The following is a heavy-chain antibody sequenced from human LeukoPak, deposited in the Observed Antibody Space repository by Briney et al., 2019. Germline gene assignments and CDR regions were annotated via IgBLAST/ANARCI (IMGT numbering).Heavy chain of an antibody. CDR2: IYYSGST. D-gene: IGHD6-19*01. V-gene: IGHV4-59*12. J-gene: IGHJ4*02. Sequence: SETLSLTCTVSGGSISSYYWSWIRQPPGKGLEWIGYIYYSGSTNYNPSLKSRVTISVDRSKNQFSLKLSSVTAADTAVYYCARDSGAVAGQGFDYWGQGTLVTVSS. CDR1: GGSISSYY. CDR3: ARDSGAVAGQGFDY.